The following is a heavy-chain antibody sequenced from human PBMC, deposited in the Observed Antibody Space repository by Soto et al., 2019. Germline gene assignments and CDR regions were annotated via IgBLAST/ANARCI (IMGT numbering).Heavy chain of an antibody. CDR2: INHSGST. J-gene: IGHJ6*03. D-gene: IGHD2-2*02. CDR1: GGSFSGYY. Sequence: SETLSLTCAVYGGSFSGYYWSWIRQPPGKGLEWIGEINHSGSTNYNPSLKSRVTISVDTSKNQFSLKLSSVTAADTAVYYCARGRSGAAIGYYYYYMDVWGKGTTVTVSS. CDR3: ARGRSGAAIGYYYYYMDV. V-gene: IGHV4-34*01.